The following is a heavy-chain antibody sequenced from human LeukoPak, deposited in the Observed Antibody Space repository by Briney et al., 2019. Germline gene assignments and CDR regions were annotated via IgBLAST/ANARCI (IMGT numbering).Heavy chain of an antibody. D-gene: IGHD6-13*01. CDR3: ARDTWYSSSSSAFDI. CDR2: INPNSGGT. Sequence: GASVKVSCEASGYTFTGYYMHWVRQAPGQGLEWMGWINPNSGGTNYAQKFQGRVTMTRVTSISTAYMELSRLRSDDTAVYYCARDTWYSSSSSAFDIWGQGTMVTVSS. J-gene: IGHJ3*02. CDR1: GYTFTGYY. V-gene: IGHV1-2*02.